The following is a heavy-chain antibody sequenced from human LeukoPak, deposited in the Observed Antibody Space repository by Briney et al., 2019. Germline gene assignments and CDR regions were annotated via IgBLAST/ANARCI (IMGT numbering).Heavy chain of an antibody. V-gene: IGHV5-51*01. J-gene: IGHJ5*02. CDR2: IYPGDSDT. Sequence: GESLKISCKGSEYSFTSYWIGWVRQMPGKGLEWMGIIYPGDSDTRYSPSFQGQVTISADKSISTAYLQWSSLKASDTAMYYCARSLFYCSGGSCYAKGWFDPWGQGTLVTVSS. CDR1: EYSFTSYW. D-gene: IGHD2-15*01. CDR3: ARSLFYCSGGSCYAKGWFDP.